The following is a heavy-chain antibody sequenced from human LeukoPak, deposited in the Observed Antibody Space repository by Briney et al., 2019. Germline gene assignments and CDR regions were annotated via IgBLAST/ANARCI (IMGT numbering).Heavy chain of an antibody. Sequence: PSETLSLTCAVYGGSFSDYYWSWIRQPPGKGLEWIWEINHSGSTNYNPSLKSRVTISVGTSKNQFSLKLSSVTAADTAVYYCARRITMIVVVRRNWFDPWGQGTLVTVSS. V-gene: IGHV4-34*01. CDR1: GGSFSDYY. CDR3: ARRITMIVVVRRNWFDP. D-gene: IGHD3-22*01. J-gene: IGHJ5*02. CDR2: INHSGST.